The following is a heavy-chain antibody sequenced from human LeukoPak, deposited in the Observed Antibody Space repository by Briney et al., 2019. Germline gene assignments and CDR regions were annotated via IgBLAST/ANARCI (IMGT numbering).Heavy chain of an antibody. Sequence: GGSLRLSCAASGFTFSNYWMIWVRQAPGKGLEWVGDIEQDGSEKRYADSVRGRFSISRDNAQTSLYLQMNSLRAEDTAVYYCARASDPWLQLTWGQGTLVTVSS. D-gene: IGHD5-24*01. J-gene: IGHJ5*02. CDR2: IEQDGSEK. CDR3: ARASDPWLQLT. V-gene: IGHV3-7*05. CDR1: GFTFSNYW.